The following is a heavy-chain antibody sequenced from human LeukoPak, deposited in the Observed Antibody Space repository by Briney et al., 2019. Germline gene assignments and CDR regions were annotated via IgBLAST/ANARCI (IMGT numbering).Heavy chain of an antibody. D-gene: IGHD4-17*01. J-gene: IGHJ5*02. Sequence: SETLSLTCTVSGGSLSSSSYYWGWIRQPPGKGLEWIGSIYYSGSTYYNPSLKSRVTISVDTSKNQFSLKLSSVTAADTAMYYCARARDYEAYNWFDPWGQGTLVTVS. CDR2: IYYSGST. CDR1: GGSLSSSSYY. CDR3: ARARDYEAYNWFDP. V-gene: IGHV4-39*01.